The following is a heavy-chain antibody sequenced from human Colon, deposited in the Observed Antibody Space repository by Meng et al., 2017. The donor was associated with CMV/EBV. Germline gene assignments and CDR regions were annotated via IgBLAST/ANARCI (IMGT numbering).Heavy chain of an antibody. CDR2: INSNSGAT. D-gene: IGHD1-26*01. Sequence: VRFVESWAEVKKPGGSVEVSLKTSGYTLSDYHIHWVRQAPGQGLEWMGWINSNSGATDYAQKFQGRFTMTRDTSITTVYMELSSLRSDDTAVYYCARDPSGSRVPFDYWGQGSLVTVSS. J-gene: IGHJ4*02. V-gene: IGHV1-2*02. CDR3: ARDPSGSRVPFDY. CDR1: GYTLSDYH.